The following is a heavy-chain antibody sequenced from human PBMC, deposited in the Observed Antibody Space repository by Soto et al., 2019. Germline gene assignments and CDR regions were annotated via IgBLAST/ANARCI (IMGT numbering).Heavy chain of an antibody. CDR2: ISRSGGST. Sequence: PGGSLRLSCAASGFTFSGKSMHWVRQAPGKGLEWVSAISRSGGSTFYADSVKGRFTISRDNSKNTLYLQMNSLIAEDTAVYYCAKAPLPRGPFDYWGQGTLVTVSS. CDR1: GFTFSGKS. CDR3: AKAPLPRGPFDY. J-gene: IGHJ4*02. V-gene: IGHV3-23*01.